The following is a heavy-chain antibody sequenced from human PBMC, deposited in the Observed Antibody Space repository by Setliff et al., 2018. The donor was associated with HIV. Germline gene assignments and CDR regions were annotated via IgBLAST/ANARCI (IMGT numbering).Heavy chain of an antibody. V-gene: IGHV1-2*02. CDR2: INPNSGGT. Sequence: EASVKVSCKASGYTFTGYYMHWVRQAPGQGLEWMGWINPNSGGTSYAQKFQGRVTMTRDTSISTAYMELSRLRSDDTAVYYCARDRYYDSSGYYWFDAFDIWGQGTMVTV. J-gene: IGHJ3*02. CDR3: ARDRYYDSSGYYWFDAFDI. D-gene: IGHD3-22*01. CDR1: GYTFTGYY.